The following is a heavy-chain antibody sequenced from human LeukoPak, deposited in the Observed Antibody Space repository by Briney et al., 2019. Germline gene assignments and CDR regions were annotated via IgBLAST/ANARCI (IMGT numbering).Heavy chain of an antibody. Sequence: GGSLRLSCAVSGFTLSNYVMAWVRQAPGKGLEWVSGIVGGGGNTYYADSVKGRFTISRDNSKNTLYLQMNSLRAEDTAVYYCAKIYCSSTSCPLDYYYMDVWGKGTTVTVSS. CDR2: IVGGGGNT. D-gene: IGHD2-2*01. J-gene: IGHJ6*03. V-gene: IGHV3-23*01. CDR1: GFTLSNYV. CDR3: AKIYCSSTSCPLDYYYMDV.